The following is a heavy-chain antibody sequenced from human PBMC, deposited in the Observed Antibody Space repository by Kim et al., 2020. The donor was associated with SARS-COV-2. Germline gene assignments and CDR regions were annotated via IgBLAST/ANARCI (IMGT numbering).Heavy chain of an antibody. D-gene: IGHD2-2*01. CDR2: ISYDGSNE. CDR1: GIPFSVNG. CDR3: ARDYCTITSCYDL. V-gene: IGHV3-33*05. J-gene: IGHJ5*02. Sequence: GGSLRLSCAASGIPFSVNGMQWARRAPGKGLEWVAFISYDGSNEYYADSVKGRFTISRDNSKNTVYLQMNDLRAEDTALYYCARDYCTITSCYDLWGQGT.